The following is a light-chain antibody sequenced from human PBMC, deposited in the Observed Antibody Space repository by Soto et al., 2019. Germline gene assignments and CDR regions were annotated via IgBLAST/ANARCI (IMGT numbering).Light chain of an antibody. CDR1: QSLLHVNGKNY. CDR3: MQALQTPYT. J-gene: IGKJ2*01. CDR2: LGS. Sequence: EIVLTQSPLSLPVTPGEPASISCRSSQSLLHVNGKNYLDWYLQKPGQPPQLLIYLGSNRASGVPDRFSGSGSGTHFTLKISRVEAEDVGVYYCMQALQTPYTFGQGTKLEIK. V-gene: IGKV2-28*01.